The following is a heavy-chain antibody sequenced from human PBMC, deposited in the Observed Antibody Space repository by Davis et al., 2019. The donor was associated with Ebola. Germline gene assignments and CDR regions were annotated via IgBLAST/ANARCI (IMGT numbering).Heavy chain of an antibody. CDR1: GFTFSSYW. Sequence: GESLKISCATSGFTFSSYWMKWVRQAPGKGLEWVANIKQDGSQKYYADSVKGRFTISRDNAKNSLYLQMNSLRAEDTAIYYCARDPITVTSSANWVDPWGQGTLVTVSS. D-gene: IGHD4-17*01. J-gene: IGHJ5*02. V-gene: IGHV3-7*01. CDR2: IKQDGSQK. CDR3: ARDPITVTSSANWVDP.